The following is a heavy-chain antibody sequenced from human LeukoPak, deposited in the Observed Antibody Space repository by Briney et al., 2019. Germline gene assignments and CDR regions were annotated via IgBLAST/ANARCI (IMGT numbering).Heavy chain of an antibody. Sequence: NPGGSLRLSCAASGFTFSSYSMNWVRQAPGKGLEWVSSISSSSSYIYYADSVKGRFTISRDNAKNSLYLQMNSLRAEDTAVYYCARGDSSSWFMVPTDYWGQGTLVTVSS. V-gene: IGHV3-21*01. J-gene: IGHJ4*02. D-gene: IGHD6-13*01. CDR3: ARGDSSSWFMVPTDY. CDR1: GFTFSSYS. CDR2: ISSSSSYI.